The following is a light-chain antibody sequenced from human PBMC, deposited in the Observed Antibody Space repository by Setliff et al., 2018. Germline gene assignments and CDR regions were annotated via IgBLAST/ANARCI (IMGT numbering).Light chain of an antibody. CDR1: SSDIGGYNY. CDR2: DVT. Sequence: QSALTQPRSVSGSPGQSVTISCTGTSSDIGGYNYVSWYQQHPGKAPKLMIYDVTKRPSGVPDRFSGSKSGNTASLTISGLQADDEADYYCCSYAGSYTLVFGGGTKATV. CDR3: CSYAGSYTLV. V-gene: IGLV2-11*01. J-gene: IGLJ2*01.